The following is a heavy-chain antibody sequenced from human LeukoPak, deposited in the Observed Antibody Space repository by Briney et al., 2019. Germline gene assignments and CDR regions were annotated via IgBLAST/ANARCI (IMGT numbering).Heavy chain of an antibody. CDR3: AKDKEEWLSGFDY. J-gene: IGHJ4*02. D-gene: IGHD3-3*01. Sequence: GRSLRLSCAASGFTFDDYAMHWVRHAPGEGLEWGSGISWNSGSIGYADSVKGRFTISRDKDKNSLYLQMNSLRAEDTALYYCAKDKEEWLSGFDYWGQGTLVTVSS. CDR2: ISWNSGSI. V-gene: IGHV3-9*01. CDR1: GFTFDDYA.